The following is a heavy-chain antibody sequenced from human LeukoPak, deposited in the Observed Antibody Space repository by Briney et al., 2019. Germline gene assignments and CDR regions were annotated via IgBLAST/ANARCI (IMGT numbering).Heavy chain of an antibody. CDR2: IYYSGGT. D-gene: IGHD5-18*01. Sequence: PSETLSLTCTVSGGSISSYYWSWIRQPPGKGLEWIGYIYYSGGTNYNPSLKSRVTISVDTSKNQFSLKLSSVTAADTAVYYCARSTQLWLMYGWFDPWGQGTLVTVSS. CDR1: GGSISSYY. CDR3: ARSTQLWLMYGWFDP. V-gene: IGHV4-59*01. J-gene: IGHJ5*02.